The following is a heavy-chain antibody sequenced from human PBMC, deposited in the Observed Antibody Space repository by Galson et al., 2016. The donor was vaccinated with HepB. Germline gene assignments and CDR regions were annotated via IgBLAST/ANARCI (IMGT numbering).Heavy chain of an antibody. CDR3: AGRGRLGCFDY. D-gene: IGHD4-17*01. V-gene: IGHV4-59*05. CDR1: GESFNNFY. CDR2: IYYSGST. J-gene: IGHJ4*02. Sequence: SETLSLTCAVYGESFNNFYWTWIRQPPGKGLEWIGSIYYSGSTYYNPSLKSRVTISVDTSKNQFSLKLSSVTAADTAVYYCAGRGRLGCFDYWGQGTLVTVSS.